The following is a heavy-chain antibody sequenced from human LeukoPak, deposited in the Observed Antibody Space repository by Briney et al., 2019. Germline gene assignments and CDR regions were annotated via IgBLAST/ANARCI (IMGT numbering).Heavy chain of an antibody. CDR1: GGSFSGYY. Sequence: SETLSLTCAVYGGSFSGYYWSWIRQPPGKGLEWIGEINHSGSTNYNPSLKSRVTISVDTSKNQFSLKLSSVTAADTAVYYCARIKRYYYDSSGYYYRGWFDPWGQGTLVTVSS. J-gene: IGHJ5*02. V-gene: IGHV4-34*01. CDR2: INHSGST. CDR3: ARIKRYYYDSSGYYYRGWFDP. D-gene: IGHD3-22*01.